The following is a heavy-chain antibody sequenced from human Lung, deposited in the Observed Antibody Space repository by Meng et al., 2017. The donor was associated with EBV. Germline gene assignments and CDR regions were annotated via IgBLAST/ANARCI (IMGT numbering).Heavy chain of an antibody. V-gene: IGHV5-51*01. D-gene: IGHD5-18*01. Sequence: GAGVKKPGESLKISCKGSGYSFTSYWIGWVRQTPGKGLEWMGTIYPGDSDTRYSPSFQGQVIISGDKTTRTAYLQWSSLKASDTAMYYCAREDEGSYGYNFWGQGTLVTVSS. CDR1: GYSFTSYW. CDR2: IYPGDSDT. CDR3: AREDEGSYGYNF. J-gene: IGHJ4*02.